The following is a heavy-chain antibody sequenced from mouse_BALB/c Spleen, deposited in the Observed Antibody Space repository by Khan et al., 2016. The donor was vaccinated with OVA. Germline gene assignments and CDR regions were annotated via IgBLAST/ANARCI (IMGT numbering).Heavy chain of an antibody. CDR2: INPSTGYT. CDR3: AKRGLRWDFDY. J-gene: IGHJ2*01. D-gene: IGHD1-1*01. CDR1: GYTFINYW. Sequence: QVQLKQSGAELAKPGASVKMSCKASGYTFINYWILWVKQRPGQGLEWIGYINPSTGYTEYNQNFKDKATLTADKSSSTAYMQLSSLTSEDSAVYDCAKRGLRWDFDYWGQGTTRTVSS. V-gene: IGHV1-7*01.